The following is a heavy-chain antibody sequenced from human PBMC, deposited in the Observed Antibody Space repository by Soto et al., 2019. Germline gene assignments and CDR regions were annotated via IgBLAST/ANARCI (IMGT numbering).Heavy chain of an antibody. CDR3: ARDAIRNYDILTGYYSYMDV. J-gene: IGHJ6*03. CDR1: GYTFTSYG. Sequence: ASVKVSCKASGYTFTSYGISWVRQAPGQGLEWMGWISAYNGNTNYAQKLQGRVTMTTDTSTSTAYMELRSLRSDDTAVYYCARDAIRNYDILTGYYSYMDVWGKGTTVTVSS. V-gene: IGHV1-18*01. D-gene: IGHD3-9*01. CDR2: ISAYNGNT.